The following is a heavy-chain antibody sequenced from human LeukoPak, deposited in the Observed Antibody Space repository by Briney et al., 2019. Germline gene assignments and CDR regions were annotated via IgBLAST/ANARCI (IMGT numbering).Heavy chain of an antibody. D-gene: IGHD2-2*01. V-gene: IGHV3-23*01. CDR3: AREVPATAMYFGY. CDR2: ISGSGGST. J-gene: IGHJ4*02. CDR1: GFTFSSYA. Sequence: GALRLSCAASGFTFSSYAMSWVRQAPGKGLEWVSAISGSGGSTYYADSVKGRFTISRDNTKNTLYLQMNSLGAEDTAVYYCAREVPATAMYFGYWGQGTLVTVSS.